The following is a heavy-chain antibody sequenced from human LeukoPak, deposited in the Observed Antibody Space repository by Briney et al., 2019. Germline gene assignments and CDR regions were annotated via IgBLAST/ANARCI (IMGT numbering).Heavy chain of an antibody. CDR1: GYTFTSYG. CDR2: ISANNGDT. J-gene: IGHJ6*03. Sequence: ASVNVSCKASGYTFTSYGISWVRQAPGQGLEWMGWISANNGDTNYAQTLQGRVTMTTDTSTSTAYMEVRSLRSDDSAVYYCARGTIDYYYYMDVWGNGTTVTVSS. V-gene: IGHV1-18*01. CDR3: ARGTIDYYYYMDV. D-gene: IGHD1-7*01.